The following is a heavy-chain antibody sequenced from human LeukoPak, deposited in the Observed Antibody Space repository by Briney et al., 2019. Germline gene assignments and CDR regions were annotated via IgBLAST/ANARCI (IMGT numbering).Heavy chain of an antibody. D-gene: IGHD2-2*01. CDR1: GGSISSYY. CDR3: ARHGNLVVPANYYYMDV. Sequence: SETLSLTCTVSGGSISSYYWSRIRQPPGEGLEWIGYIYYSGSTNYNPSLKSRVTISVDTSKNQFSLKLSSVTAADTAVYYCARHGNLVVPANYYYMDVWGKGTTVTVSS. J-gene: IGHJ6*03. V-gene: IGHV4-59*08. CDR2: IYYSGST.